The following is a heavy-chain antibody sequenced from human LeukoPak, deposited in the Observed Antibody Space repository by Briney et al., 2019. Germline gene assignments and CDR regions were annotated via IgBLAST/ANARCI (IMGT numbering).Heavy chain of an antibody. D-gene: IGHD3-10*01. CDR3: ARDAGGSGSLAYYYYYYMDV. V-gene: IGHV1-18*01. Sequence: ASVKFSCKTSGYTFTSYGINWVRQAPGQGPEWMGWISAYNGNTNYAQKFQGRVTITADESTSTAYMELSSLRSEDTAVYYCARDAGGSGSLAYYYYYYMDVWGKGTTVTVSS. CDR1: GYTFTSYG. CDR2: ISAYNGNT. J-gene: IGHJ6*03.